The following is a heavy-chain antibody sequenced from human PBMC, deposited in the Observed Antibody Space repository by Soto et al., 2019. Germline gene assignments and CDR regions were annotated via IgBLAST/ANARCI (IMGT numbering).Heavy chain of an antibody. CDR1: GFTFSGSA. Sequence: EVQLVESGGGLVQPGGSLKLSCAAAGFTFSGSAVHWVRQASGRGLEWVGRIRSKTTNYATDYAAWVNVRFNFSRDDSQNTVYRQMDRLRTEDTARYFCTPRPSSNTWSQPIPPPDYWGQGTLVTVSS. V-gene: IGHV3-73*02. D-gene: IGHD6-13*01. J-gene: IGHJ4*02. CDR3: TPRPSSNTWSQPIPPPDY. CDR2: IRSKTTNYAT.